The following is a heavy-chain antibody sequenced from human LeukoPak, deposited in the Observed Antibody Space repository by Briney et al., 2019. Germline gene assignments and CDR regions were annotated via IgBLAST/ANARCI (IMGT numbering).Heavy chain of an antibody. V-gene: IGHV3-48*03. CDR3: ARDLGQYYDTSDNWFDP. Sequence: PGGSLRLSCAASGFTFSSYEMNWVRQAPGKGLEWVSYISSSGSTIYYADSVKGRFTISRDNAKNTLNLQMNSLRAEDTAVHYCARDLGQYYDTSDNWFDPWGQGTLVTVSS. D-gene: IGHD3-22*01. J-gene: IGHJ5*02. CDR1: GFTFSSYE. CDR2: ISSSGSTI.